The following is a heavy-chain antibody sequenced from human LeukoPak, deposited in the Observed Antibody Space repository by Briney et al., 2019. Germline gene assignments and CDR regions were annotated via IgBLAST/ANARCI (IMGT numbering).Heavy chain of an antibody. CDR1: GFTFSGY. CDR3: AVAVAGSYFDY. J-gene: IGHJ4*02. CDR2: ISSSSSYT. D-gene: IGHD6-19*01. Sequence: GGSLRLSCAASGFTFSGYMSWIRQAPGKGLEWVSYISSSSSYTNYADSVKGRFTISRDNAKNSLYLQMNSLRAEDTAVYYCAVAVAGSYFDYWGQGTLVTVSS. V-gene: IGHV3-11*06.